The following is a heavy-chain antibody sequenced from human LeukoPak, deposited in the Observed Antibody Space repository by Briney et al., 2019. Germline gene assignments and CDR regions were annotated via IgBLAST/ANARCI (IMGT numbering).Heavy chain of an antibody. J-gene: IGHJ4*02. CDR1: GFTFSSHG. CDR3: AKVGYDYGDLSFDY. D-gene: IGHD4-17*01. CDR2: IRYDGSNK. V-gene: IGHV3-30*02. Sequence: GGSLRLSCAASGFTFSSHGMHWVRQAPGEGLEWVAFIRYDGSNKYYADSVKGRFTISRDNSKNTLYLQMNSLRAEDTAVYYCAKVGYDYGDLSFDYWGQGTLVTVSS.